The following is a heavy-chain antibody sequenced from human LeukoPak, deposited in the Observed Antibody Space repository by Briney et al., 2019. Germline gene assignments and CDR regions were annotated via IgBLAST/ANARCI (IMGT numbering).Heavy chain of an antibody. CDR1: GGSISRYY. CDR2: IYYSGST. D-gene: IGHD6-13*01. Sequence: SETLSLTCTVSGGSISRYYWSWIRQPPGKGLEWIGYIYYSGSTNYNPSLKSRVTISVDTSKNQLSLKLSSVTAAHTDVYYCARECGSSSVGDLYYYYMDVWGKGTTVTVSS. J-gene: IGHJ6*03. CDR3: ARECGSSSVGDLYYYYMDV. V-gene: IGHV4-59*12.